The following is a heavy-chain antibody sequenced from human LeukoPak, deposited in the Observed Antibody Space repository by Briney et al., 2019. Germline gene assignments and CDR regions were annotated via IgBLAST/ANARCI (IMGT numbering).Heavy chain of an antibody. CDR3: VRHQEGMVRGVLYYMDV. Sequence: SETLSLTCTVSGGSISSYYWSWIRQPPGKGLEWIGYIYYSGSTNYNPSLKSRVTISVDTSKNQFSLKLSSVTAADTAVYYCVRHQEGMVRGVLYYMDVWGTGTTVTISS. CDR2: IYYSGST. V-gene: IGHV4-59*08. CDR1: GGSISSYY. J-gene: IGHJ6*03. D-gene: IGHD3-10*01.